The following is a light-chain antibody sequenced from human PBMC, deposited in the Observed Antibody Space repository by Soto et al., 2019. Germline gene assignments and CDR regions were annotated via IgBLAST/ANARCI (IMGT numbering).Light chain of an antibody. Sequence: QPVLTQPASVSGSPGQSITISCTGTSSDVGSHNFVSWYQQRPGKAPKLMIFEVTKRPSGVSSRFSASKSGNTASLAISGLQSEDGAAYYCATWDDSLPAVFGGGTKVTVL. CDR3: ATWDDSLPAV. CDR1: SSDVGSHNF. J-gene: IGLJ2*01. V-gene: IGLV2-14*02. CDR2: EVT.